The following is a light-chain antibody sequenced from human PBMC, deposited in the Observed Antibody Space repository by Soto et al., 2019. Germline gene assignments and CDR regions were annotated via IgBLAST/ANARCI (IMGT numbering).Light chain of an antibody. CDR1: QTISNW. CDR2: KAS. Sequence: DIQRTQFPSTLSASIGDRVTINCRASQTISNWLAWYQQKPGKAPKLLIYKASSLETGVPSRFSGSGSGTEFTLTISSLQPDYFATYYCQQYTRYSAYTFGQGTRLELK. V-gene: IGKV1-5*03. J-gene: IGKJ2*01. CDR3: QQYTRYSAYT.